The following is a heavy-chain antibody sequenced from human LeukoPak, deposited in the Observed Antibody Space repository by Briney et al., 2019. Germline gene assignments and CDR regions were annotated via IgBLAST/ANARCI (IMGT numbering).Heavy chain of an antibody. CDR1: GYTFTGYY. CDR2: INPNSGGT. J-gene: IGHJ6*01. V-gene: IGHV1-2*02. CDR3: ARGTYSGYFDWAPSGMDV. D-gene: IGHD3-9*01. Sequence: ASVKVSCKASGYTFTGYYMHWVRQAPGQGLEWMGWINPNSGGTNYAQKFQGRVTMTRDTSISTAYMELSRLRSDDTAVYYCARGTYSGYFDWAPSGMDVWGKGPRSPSPQ.